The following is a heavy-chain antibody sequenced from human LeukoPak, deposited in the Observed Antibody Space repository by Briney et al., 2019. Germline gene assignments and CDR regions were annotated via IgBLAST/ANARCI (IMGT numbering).Heavy chain of an antibody. CDR1: GFSFSSYS. V-gene: IGHV3-23*01. D-gene: IGHD2-2*01. CDR2: ISATGSRT. Sequence: GGSLRLSCAASGFSFSSYSMIWVRQAPGKAPEWVSEISATGSRTYYTDSMKGRFTVARDNSRNTVYLEMNSPRADDTAIYYCARGTRGAFDHWGQGTLVTVSS. CDR3: ARGTRGAFDH. J-gene: IGHJ4*02.